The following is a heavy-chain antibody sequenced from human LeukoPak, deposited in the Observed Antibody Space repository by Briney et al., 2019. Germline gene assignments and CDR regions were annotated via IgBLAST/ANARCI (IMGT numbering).Heavy chain of an antibody. J-gene: IGHJ4*02. D-gene: IGHD3-22*01. V-gene: IGHV3-30*18. CDR3: AKPEPDYYDSSGYFDY. CDR2: ISYDGSNK. Sequence: GRSLRLSCAASGFTFSSYGMHWDRQAPGKGLEWVAVISYDGSNKYYADSVKGRFTISRDNSKNTLYLQMNSLRAEDTAVYYCAKPEPDYYDSSGYFDYWGQGTLVTVSS. CDR1: GFTFSSYG.